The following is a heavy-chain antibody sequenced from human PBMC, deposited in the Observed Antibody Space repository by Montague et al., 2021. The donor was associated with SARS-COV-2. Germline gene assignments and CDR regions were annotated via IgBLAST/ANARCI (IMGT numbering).Heavy chain of an antibody. CDR2: IYHTGTT. Sequence: SKTLSLTCSVSGGSLRHSYWTWIRQAPERGLEWIEYIYHTGTTKYNPALQSRLTISVDTARNQFFLSLTSVTAADTAVYYCARVSSTALRGVIKTSGYYALDVWGPGTTVRASS. J-gene: IGHJ6*02. CDR1: GGSLRHSY. V-gene: IGHV4-4*09. D-gene: IGHD3-10*01. CDR3: ARVSSTALRGVIKTSGYYALDV.